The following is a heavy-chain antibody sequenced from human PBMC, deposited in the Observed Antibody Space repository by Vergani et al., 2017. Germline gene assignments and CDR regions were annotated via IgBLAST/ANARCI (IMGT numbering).Heavy chain of an antibody. CDR3: AKDLPYDFWSGYYPPYYYYGMDV. CDR2: INPSGGST. D-gene: IGHD3-3*01. V-gene: IGHV1-46*01. J-gene: IGHJ6*02. CDR1: GYTFTSYY. Sequence: QVQLVQSGAEVKKPGSSVKVSCKASGYTFTSYYMHWVRQAPGQGLEWMGIINPSGGSTSYAQKFQGRVTMTRDTSTSTVYMELSSLRSEDTAVYYCAKDLPYDFWSGYYPPYYYYGMDVWGQGTTVTVSS.